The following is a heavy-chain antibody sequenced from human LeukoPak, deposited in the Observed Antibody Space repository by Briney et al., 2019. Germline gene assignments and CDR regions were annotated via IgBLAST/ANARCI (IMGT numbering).Heavy chain of an antibody. Sequence: SETLSLTCTVSGGSISSYYWSWIRQPPGKGLEWIAYISDIGSINYNPSLKSRVTISLDTSKNQFSLKLSSVTAADTAVYYCARHLRYSGYRNYVGNYYYGMDVWGQGTTVTVSS. V-gene: IGHV4-59*08. D-gene: IGHD3-16*02. CDR1: GGSISSYY. CDR2: ISDIGSI. CDR3: ARHLRYSGYRNYVGNYYYGMDV. J-gene: IGHJ6*02.